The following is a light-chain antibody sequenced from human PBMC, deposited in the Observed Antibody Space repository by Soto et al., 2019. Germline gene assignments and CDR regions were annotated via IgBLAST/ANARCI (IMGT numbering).Light chain of an antibody. CDR2: DAS. CDR1: QSVRNVY. Sequence: EIVLTQSPGTLSLSPGERATLSCRASQSVRNVYLAWYQQKPGQAPRLLIYDASNRATGIPDRFSGSGSGTDFTLTISSLQPEDFATYYCQQSYSTPYTFGQGTKVDIK. J-gene: IGKJ2*01. V-gene: IGKV3D-20*02. CDR3: QQSYSTPYT.